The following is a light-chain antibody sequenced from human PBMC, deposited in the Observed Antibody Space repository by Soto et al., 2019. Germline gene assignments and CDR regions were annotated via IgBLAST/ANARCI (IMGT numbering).Light chain of an antibody. CDR2: RAS. V-gene: IGKV1-5*03. J-gene: IGKJ3*01. Sequence: DLQMTQSPSTLSASVGDRVTITCRASQSINSWLAWYQQKPGKAPRLLIYRASSLEGGVPSTFRGSGSGADFTLTMSSLPPDDFATYYCQHYDSYSGTFGPGTKVDIK. CDR3: QHYDSYSGT. CDR1: QSINSW.